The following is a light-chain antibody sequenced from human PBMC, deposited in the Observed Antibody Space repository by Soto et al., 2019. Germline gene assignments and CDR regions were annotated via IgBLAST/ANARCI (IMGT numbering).Light chain of an antibody. CDR1: SSDVGGYNY. CDR3: SSYAGSNIGV. Sequence: QSALTQPPSASGSPGQSVTISCTGTSSDVGGYNYVSWYQQHPGKAPKLMLYEVSNRPSGVPDRFSGSKSGNTASLTVSGLQAEDEADYYCSSYAGSNIGVFGGGTKLTVL. CDR2: EVS. J-gene: IGLJ2*01. V-gene: IGLV2-8*01.